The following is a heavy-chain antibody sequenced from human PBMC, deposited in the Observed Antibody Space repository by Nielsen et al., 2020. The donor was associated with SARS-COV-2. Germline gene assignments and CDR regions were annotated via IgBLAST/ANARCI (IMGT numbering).Heavy chain of an antibody. V-gene: IGHV3-9*01. CDR3: ARGHSYCSSTSCYMGIDAFDI. Sequence: PGKGLEWVSGISWNSGSIGYADSVKGRFTISRGNAKNSLYLQMNSLRAEDTALYYCARGHSYCSSTSCYMGIDAFDIWGQGTMVTVSS. CDR2: ISWNSGSI. D-gene: IGHD2-2*02. J-gene: IGHJ3*02.